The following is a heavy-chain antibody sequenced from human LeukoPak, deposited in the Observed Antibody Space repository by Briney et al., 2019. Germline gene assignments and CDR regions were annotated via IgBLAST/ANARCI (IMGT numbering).Heavy chain of an antibody. CDR1: GFTFSSYA. D-gene: IGHD3-22*01. V-gene: IGHV3-23*01. CDR2: ISGSGGST. Sequence: PGGSLRLSCAASGFTFSSYAMSWVRQAPGKGLEWVSAISGSGGSTYYADSVKGRFTISRDNSKITLYLQMNSLRAEDTAVYYCAKGIGSSGYYQYYFDYWGQGTLVTVSS. J-gene: IGHJ4*02. CDR3: AKGIGSSGYYQYYFDY.